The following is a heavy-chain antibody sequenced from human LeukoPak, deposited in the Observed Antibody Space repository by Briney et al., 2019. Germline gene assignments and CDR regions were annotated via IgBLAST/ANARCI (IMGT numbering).Heavy chain of an antibody. J-gene: IGHJ4*02. CDR1: GFTFSSYS. V-gene: IGHV3-48*04. Sequence: GGSLRLSCAASGFTFSSYSMNWVRQAPGKGLEWVSYIISSSSTIYYADSVKGRFTISRDNAKNSLYLQMNSLRAEDTAVYYCVMQWLAKPDYWGQGTLVTVSS. CDR3: VMQWLAKPDY. D-gene: IGHD6-19*01. CDR2: IISSSSTI.